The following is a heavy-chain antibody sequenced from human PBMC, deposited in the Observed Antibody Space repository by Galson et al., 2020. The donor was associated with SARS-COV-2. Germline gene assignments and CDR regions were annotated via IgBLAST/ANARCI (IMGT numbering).Heavy chain of an antibody. CDR3: ARVFTYDSSGYYYDY. V-gene: IGHV1-69*13. D-gene: IGHD3-22*01. Sequence: SVKVSCKASGGTLSSYAISWVRQAPGQGLEWMGGIIPIFGTANYAQKFQGRVTITADESTSTAYMELSSLRSEDTAVYYCARVFTYDSSGYYYDYWGQGTLVTVSS. J-gene: IGHJ4*02. CDR1: GGTLSSYA. CDR2: IIPIFGTA.